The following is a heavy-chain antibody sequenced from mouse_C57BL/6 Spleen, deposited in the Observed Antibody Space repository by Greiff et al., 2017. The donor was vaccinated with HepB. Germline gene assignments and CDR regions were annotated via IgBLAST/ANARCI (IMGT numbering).Heavy chain of an antibody. V-gene: IGHV3-5*01. J-gene: IGHJ1*03. Sequence: EVQLQQSGPGLVKPSQTVFLTCTVTGISITTGNYRWSWIRQFPGNKLEWIGYIYYSGTITYNPSLTSRTTITRDTPKNQFFLEMNSLTAEDTSTYYCARDGGYYWYFDVWGTGTTVTVSS. CDR3: ARDGGYYWYFDV. CDR2: IYYSGTI. D-gene: IGHD1-1*02. CDR1: GISITTGNYR.